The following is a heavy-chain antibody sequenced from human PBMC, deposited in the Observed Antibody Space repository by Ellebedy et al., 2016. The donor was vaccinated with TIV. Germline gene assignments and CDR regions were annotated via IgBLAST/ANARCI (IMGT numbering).Heavy chain of an antibody. Sequence: ASVKVSCKASGDTFSTYAINWVRQATGQGLEWMGWMNPNSGNTGYAQKFQGRVTMTRNTSISTAYMELRSLRSDDTAVYYCARGKNCSGGSCYPGPLNLDYWGQGTLVTVSS. J-gene: IGHJ4*02. CDR2: MNPNSGNT. CDR3: ARGKNCSGGSCYPGPLNLDY. D-gene: IGHD2-15*01. V-gene: IGHV1-8*01. CDR1: GDTFSTYA.